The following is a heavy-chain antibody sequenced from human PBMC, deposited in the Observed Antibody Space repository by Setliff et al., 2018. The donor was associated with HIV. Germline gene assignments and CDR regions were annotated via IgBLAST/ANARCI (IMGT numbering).Heavy chain of an antibody. CDR2: IYYSGST. CDR1: GETIRNGFYY. CDR3: ARLRPSVADRSYFDH. J-gene: IGHJ4*02. Sequence: SETLSLTCTVSGETIRNGFYYWHWMRQPPGKGLEWIGSIYYSGSTHYKSSLKSRVTISVDSSKNQFSLKVNSVTAADTAVYYCARLRPSVADRSYFDHWGQGTLVTVSS. V-gene: IGHV4-39*01. D-gene: IGHD6-19*01.